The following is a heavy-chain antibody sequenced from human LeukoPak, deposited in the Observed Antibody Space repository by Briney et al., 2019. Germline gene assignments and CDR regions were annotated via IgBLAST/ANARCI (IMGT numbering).Heavy chain of an antibody. Sequence: PSETLSLTCTVSGGSISSYYWSWIRQPAGKGLEWIGRIYTSGSTNYNPSLKSRVTMSVDTSKNQFSLKLSSVTAADTAVYYCARSPKFSGPLNWFAPGAREPWSPSPQ. V-gene: IGHV4-4*07. D-gene: IGHD1-26*01. CDR2: IYTSGST. CDR3: ARSPKFSGPLNWFAP. CDR1: GGSISSYY. J-gene: IGHJ5*02.